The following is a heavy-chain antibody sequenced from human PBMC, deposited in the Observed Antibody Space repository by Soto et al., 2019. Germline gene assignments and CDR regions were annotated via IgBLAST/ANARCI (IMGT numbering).Heavy chain of an antibody. Sequence: SLRLSCAASGFTFSSYAMSWVRQAPGKGLEWVSSISSSSSNIYYADSVKGRFTISRDNAKNSLYLQMNSLRAVDTAVYYCARGGVATIFPLDFDYWGQGTLVTVSS. CDR1: GFTFSSYA. D-gene: IGHD5-12*01. CDR3: ARGGVATIFPLDFDY. J-gene: IGHJ4*02. CDR2: ISSSSSNI. V-gene: IGHV3-21*01.